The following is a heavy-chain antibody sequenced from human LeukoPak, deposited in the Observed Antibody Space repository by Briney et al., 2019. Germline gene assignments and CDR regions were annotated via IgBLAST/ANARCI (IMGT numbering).Heavy chain of an antibody. CDR1: GGSISSYH. CDR3: ARDLGTTSRTWKFDP. D-gene: IGHD2-2*01. CDR2: IHNSGNT. V-gene: IGHV4-59*01. J-gene: IGHJ5*02. Sequence: SETLSLTCTVSGGSISSYHWSWIRQPPGKGLEWIGYIHNSGNTNYNPSLQSRVTMSLDLSKNQFSLRLNSVTVADTAVYYCARDLGTTSRTWKFDPWGQGTLVTVSS.